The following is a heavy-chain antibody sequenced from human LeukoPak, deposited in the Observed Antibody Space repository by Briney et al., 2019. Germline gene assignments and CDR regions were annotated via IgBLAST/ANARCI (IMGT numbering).Heavy chain of an antibody. CDR3: ARGRGLDI. V-gene: IGHV3-74*01. J-gene: IGHJ3*02. Sequence: PGGSLRLSCATSGFTFSSYWMHWVRQAPGKGLVWVSRSNSDRSSTIYADSVKGQFTISRDNAKNTLYLQMNSLRAEDTAVYYCARGRGLDIWGQGTRVTVTS. CDR2: SNSDRSST. CDR1: GFTFSSYW.